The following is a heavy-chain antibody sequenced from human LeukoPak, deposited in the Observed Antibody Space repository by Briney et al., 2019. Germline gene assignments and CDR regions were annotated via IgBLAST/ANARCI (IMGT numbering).Heavy chain of an antibody. CDR1: GFTLDDYT. V-gene: IGHV3-43*01. CDR3: AKDNSLSAYYYYMGV. CDR2: ISWDGGST. Sequence: GGSLRLSCAASGFTLDDYTMHWVRQAPGKGLEWVSLISWDGGSTYYADSVKGRFTISRDNSKNSLYLQMNSLRTEDTALYYCAKDNSLSAYYYYMGVWGKGTTVTVSS. D-gene: IGHD3-3*02. J-gene: IGHJ6*03.